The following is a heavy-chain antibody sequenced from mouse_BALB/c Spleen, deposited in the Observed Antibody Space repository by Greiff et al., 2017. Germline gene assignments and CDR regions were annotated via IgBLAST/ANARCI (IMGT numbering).Heavy chain of an antibody. Sequence: VQLQESGAELMKPGASVKISCKATGYTFSSYWIEWVKQRPGHGLEWIGEILPGSGSTNYNEKFKGKATFTADTSSNTAYMQLSSLTSEDSAVYYCARGDYDEGYAMDYWGQGTSVTVSS. V-gene: IGHV1-9*01. CDR1: GYTFSSYW. J-gene: IGHJ4*01. CDR2: ILPGSGST. D-gene: IGHD2-4*01. CDR3: ARGDYDEGYAMDY.